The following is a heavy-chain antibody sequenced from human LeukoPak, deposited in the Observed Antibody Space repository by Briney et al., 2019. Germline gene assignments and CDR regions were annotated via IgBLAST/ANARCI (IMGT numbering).Heavy chain of an antibody. V-gene: IGHV3-7*03. J-gene: IGHJ4*02. D-gene: IGHD6-13*01. CDR3: AKDRVLTAAAGSNDY. CDR2: IKQDGSEK. Sequence: GGSLRLSCAASGFTFSSYWMSWVRQAPGKGLEWVANIKQDGSEKYYVDSVKGRFTISRDNAKNSLYLQMNSLRAEDTAVYYCAKDRVLTAAAGSNDYWGQGTLVTVSS. CDR1: GFTFSSYW.